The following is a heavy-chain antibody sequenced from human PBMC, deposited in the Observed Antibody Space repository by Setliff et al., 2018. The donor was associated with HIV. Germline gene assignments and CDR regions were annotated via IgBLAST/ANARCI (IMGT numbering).Heavy chain of an antibody. J-gene: IGHJ6*02. CDR3: ARAPRTSGVVGYYYYYGMDV. V-gene: IGHV4-31*03. D-gene: IGHD2-21*01. CDR2: IYYSGSA. CDR1: GGSISSGSYY. Sequence: SETLSLTCTVSGGSISSGSYYWSWIRQHPEKGLEWIGYIYYSGSAYYNPSLKSRVTIALDTSKNQFSLKLTSMTAADTAVYYCARAPRTSGVVGYYYYYGMDVWGQGTTVTVSS.